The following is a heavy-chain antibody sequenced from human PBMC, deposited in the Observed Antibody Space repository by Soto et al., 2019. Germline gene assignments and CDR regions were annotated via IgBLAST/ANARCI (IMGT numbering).Heavy chain of an antibody. CDR2: IRSKAYGGTT. D-gene: IGHD6-13*01. Sequence: GGSLRLSCTASGFTFGDYAMSWFRQAPGKGLEWVGFIRSKAYGGTTEYAASVKGRFTISRDDSKSIAYLQMNSLKTEDTAVYYGTGFTIAAHWFDPWGQGTLVTVSS. J-gene: IGHJ5*02. CDR3: TGFTIAAHWFDP. V-gene: IGHV3-49*03. CDR1: GFTFGDYA.